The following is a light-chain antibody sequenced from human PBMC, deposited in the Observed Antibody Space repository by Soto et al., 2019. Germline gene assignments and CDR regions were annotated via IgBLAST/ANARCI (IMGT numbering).Light chain of an antibody. CDR1: RSDVGGYNF. V-gene: IGLV2-14*01. J-gene: IGLJ1*01. CDR3: SSYRSSSTGV. CDR2: DVS. Sequence: QSALTQHASVSGSPGQSITISCTGTRSDVGGYNFVSWYQQHPGKAPKLMIYDVSNRPSGVSNRFSGSKSGNTASLTISGLQAEDEADYYCSSYRSSSTGVFGTGTKLTVL.